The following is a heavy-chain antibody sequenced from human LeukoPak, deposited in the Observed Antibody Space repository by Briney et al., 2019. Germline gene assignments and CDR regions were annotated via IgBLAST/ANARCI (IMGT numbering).Heavy chain of an antibody. CDR3: ARLASGSYAKDY. D-gene: IGHD1-26*01. J-gene: IGHJ4*02. CDR1: GGTFSSYA. Sequence: SVKVACKASGGTFSSYAISWVRQAPGQGLEWMGRIIPIFGTANYAQKFQGRVTITTDESTSTAYMELSSLRSEDTAVYYCARLASGSYAKDYWGQGTLVTVSS. V-gene: IGHV1-69*05. CDR2: IIPIFGTA.